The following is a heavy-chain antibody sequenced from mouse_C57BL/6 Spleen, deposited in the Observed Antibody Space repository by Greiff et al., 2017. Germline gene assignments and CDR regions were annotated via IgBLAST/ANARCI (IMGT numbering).Heavy chain of an antibody. D-gene: IGHD3-2*01. CDR1: GYTFTSYW. V-gene: IGHV1-72*01. J-gene: IGHJ4*01. CDR2: IDPNSGGT. CDR3: ARDRQPLIYYAMDY. Sequence: QVQLQQSGAELVKPGASVKLSCKASGYTFTSYWMHWVKQRPGRGLEWIGRIDPNSGGTKYNEKFKSKATLTVDKPSSTAYMQLSSLTSEDSAVYYCARDRQPLIYYAMDYWGQGTSVTVSS.